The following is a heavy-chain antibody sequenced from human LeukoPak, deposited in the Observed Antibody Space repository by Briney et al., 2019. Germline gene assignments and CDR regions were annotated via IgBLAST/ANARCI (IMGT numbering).Heavy chain of an antibody. Sequence: GSLRLSCAASGFTFSSYGMSWVRQAPGQGLEWVSSISGSAGSTYYGDSAKGRFTISRDNSKNTLYLQMNSLRAEDTAVYYCARAYDFWSGYYHYYYGMDVWGQGTTVTVSS. CDR1: GFTFSSYG. V-gene: IGHV3-23*01. CDR2: ISGSAGST. J-gene: IGHJ6*02. D-gene: IGHD3-3*01. CDR3: ARAYDFWSGYYHYYYGMDV.